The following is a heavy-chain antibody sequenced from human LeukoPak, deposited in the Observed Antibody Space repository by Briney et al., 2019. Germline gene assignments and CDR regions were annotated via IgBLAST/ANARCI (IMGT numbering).Heavy chain of an antibody. V-gene: IGHV3-11*01. J-gene: IGHJ4*02. CDR1: GFIFSDYY. CDR3: AREPSF. CDR2: VSRSGSAM. Sequence: PGGSLRLSCAASGFIFSDYYMTWIRQAPVKGLEWVSYVSRSGSAMYADSVKGRFTISRDNAKNSLYLQMNSLRAEDTAVYYCAREPSFWGQGTLVTVSS. D-gene: IGHD3-16*02.